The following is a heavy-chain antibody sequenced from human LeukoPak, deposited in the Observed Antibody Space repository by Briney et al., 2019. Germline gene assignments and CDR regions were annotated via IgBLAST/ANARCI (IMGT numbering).Heavy chain of an antibody. D-gene: IGHD3-10*01. J-gene: IGHJ4*02. V-gene: IGHV4-39*02. CDR2: ISHTGST. CDR3: AREREGPYGYLDY. Sequence: SETLSLTCTVSGGSISSSSYYWGWIRQPPGKGLEWIGSISHTGSTYHNPSLKSRVIISVDMSKNQFSLRLTSVTAADTAVYYCAREREGPYGYLDYWGQGTLVTVSS. CDR1: GGSISSSSYY.